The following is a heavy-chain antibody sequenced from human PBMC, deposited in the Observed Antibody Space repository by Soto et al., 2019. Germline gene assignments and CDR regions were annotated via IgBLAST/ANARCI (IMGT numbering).Heavy chain of an antibody. V-gene: IGHV3-73*02. J-gene: IGHJ4*02. CDR2: IRSKANSYAT. CDR3: TSQKVAVFGVVARDY. Sequence: EVQLVESGGGLVQPGGSLKLSCAASGFTFSGSAMHWVRQASGKGLEWVGRIRSKANSYATAYAASVKGRFTISRDDSKNTAYLQMNSLKTEDTAVYYCTSQKVAVFGVVARDYWGQGTLVTVSS. D-gene: IGHD3-3*01. CDR1: GFTFSGSA.